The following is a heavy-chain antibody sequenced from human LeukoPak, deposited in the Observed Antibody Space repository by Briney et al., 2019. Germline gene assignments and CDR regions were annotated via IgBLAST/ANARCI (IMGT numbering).Heavy chain of an antibody. CDR1: GGSISSSNW. CDR2: IHNSGTI. CDR3: ARGREDFILVPGTKRKSYYMDV. Sequence: SGTLSLTCAVSGGSISSSNWWSWVRQPPGKGLEWIGYIHNSGTINYNSSLKSRVTMSLDTSKNQFSLKLRSVTAADTAVYYCARGREDFILVPGTKRKSYYMDVWGKGTTVTVSS. D-gene: IGHD2-2*01. V-gene: IGHV4-4*02. J-gene: IGHJ6*03.